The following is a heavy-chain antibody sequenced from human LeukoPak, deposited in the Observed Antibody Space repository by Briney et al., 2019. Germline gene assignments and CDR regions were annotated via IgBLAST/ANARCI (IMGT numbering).Heavy chain of an antibody. CDR2: ISSSGSTI. J-gene: IGHJ4*02. V-gene: IGHV3-11*01. Sequence: GGSLRLSCAASGFTFSDYYMSWIRQAPGKGLEWVSYISSSGSTIYYADSVKGRFTISRDNAKNSLYLQMNSLRAEDTAVYYCARDRTPDSSGWYYFDYWGQGTLVTVSS. CDR1: GFTFSDYY. D-gene: IGHD6-19*01. CDR3: ARDRTPDSSGWYYFDY.